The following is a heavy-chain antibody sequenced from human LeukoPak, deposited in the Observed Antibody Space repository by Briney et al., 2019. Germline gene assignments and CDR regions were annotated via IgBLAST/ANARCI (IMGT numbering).Heavy chain of an antibody. D-gene: IGHD3-10*01. CDR3: AMRYSNKGVGAFDI. J-gene: IGHJ3*02. CDR1: GDSVSSNNAA. CDR2: TYYRSKWSS. V-gene: IGHV6-1*01. Sequence: SQTLSLTCAISGDSVSSNNAAWNWIRQSPSRGLEWLGRTYYRSKWSSDYGLSVKSRITITPDTSRNQFALHLNSVTPEDTAVYYCAMRYSNKGVGAFDIWGQGTMVTVSS.